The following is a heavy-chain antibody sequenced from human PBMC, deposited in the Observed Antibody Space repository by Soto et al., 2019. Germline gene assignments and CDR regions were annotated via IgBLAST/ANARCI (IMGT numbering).Heavy chain of an antibody. Sequence: QVQLVQSGAEVKKPGASVKVSCKVSGYTFANYVISWARQAPGQGLEWMGWINTYNGNINYAQKLQGRVTMTTDTSTSTAYMELRSLRSDDTALYDCARERGNYKYFDYWGQGTLVTVSS. CDR1: GYTFANYV. J-gene: IGHJ4*02. CDR2: INTYNGNI. CDR3: ARERGNYKYFDY. V-gene: IGHV1-18*01. D-gene: IGHD1-7*01.